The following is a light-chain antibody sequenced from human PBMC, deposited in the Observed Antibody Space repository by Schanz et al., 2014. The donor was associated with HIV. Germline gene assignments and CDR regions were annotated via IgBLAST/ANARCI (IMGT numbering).Light chain of an antibody. V-gene: IGLV2-14*03. J-gene: IGLJ3*02. Sequence: QSALTQPASVSGSPGQSITISCTGTSADVGAYKSAPWYQQHPGKAPKLIIYDVNNRPSGVSDRFSGSKSANTASLAISGLQADDEGDYYCTSYTTNRTVAFGGGTKLTVL. CDR1: SADVGAYKS. CDR3: TSYTTNRTVA. CDR2: DVN.